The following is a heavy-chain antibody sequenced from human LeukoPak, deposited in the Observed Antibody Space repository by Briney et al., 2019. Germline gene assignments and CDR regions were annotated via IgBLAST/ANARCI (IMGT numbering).Heavy chain of an antibody. Sequence: SETLSLTWTVSGGSISPHYWSWIRQPPGKGLEWIGYIYYSGSTNYNPSLKSRVTISLDTSKNQFSLRLSSVTAADTAVYYCARWFCSSTSCQSGSYFDYWGQGTLVTVSS. D-gene: IGHD2-2*01. CDR1: GGSISPHY. CDR3: ARWFCSSTSCQSGSYFDY. J-gene: IGHJ4*02. V-gene: IGHV4-59*08. CDR2: IYYSGST.